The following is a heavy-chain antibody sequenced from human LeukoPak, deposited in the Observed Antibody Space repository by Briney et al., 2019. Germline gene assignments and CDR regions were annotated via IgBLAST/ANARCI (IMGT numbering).Heavy chain of an antibody. J-gene: IGHJ4*02. CDR1: GGSISGYF. D-gene: IGHD5-12*01. CDR2: MYYSGSN. CDR3: ARSTSSYEIDY. Sequence: PSETLSLTCTVSGGSISGYFWSWIRQPPGKGLEWIGYMYYSGSNNYNPSLKSRVTISVDTSKNQFSLKLSSVTAADTAVYYCARSTSSYEIDYWGQGTLVTVSS. V-gene: IGHV4-59*01.